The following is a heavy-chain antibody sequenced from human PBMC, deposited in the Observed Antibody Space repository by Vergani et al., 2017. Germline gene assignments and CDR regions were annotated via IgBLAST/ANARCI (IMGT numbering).Heavy chain of an antibody. CDR1: ESSFISNE. CDR2: SNPIDSII. Sequence: EVMLVLSGAEVKTPGESLKISCKYSESSFISNEIAWVRQLSGKGLQWMGNSNPIDSIIANSPSFQAQSIMSPDKSNTTAYLQWRSLKASDTAIYYCTRHVPCGDGACLHFDHWGQGTQVTVSS. CDR3: TRHVPCGDGACLHFDH. D-gene: IGHD2-21*01. J-gene: IGHJ4*02. V-gene: IGHV5-51*01.